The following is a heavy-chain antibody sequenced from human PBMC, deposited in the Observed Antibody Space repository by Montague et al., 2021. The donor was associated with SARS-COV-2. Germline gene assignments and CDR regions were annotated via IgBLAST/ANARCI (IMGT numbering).Heavy chain of an antibody. CDR3: AGSSVAESTILLLES. J-gene: IGHJ5*02. CDR1: GDSVSTGCHY. Sequence: SETLSLTCTVSGDSVSTGCHYWNWIRQPPGKGLEWIGYIFHSSSSNYTPSLQSRVDMSIATSNSPFSLTLTSVTAAATAVYYCAGSSVAESTILLLESWGQGALVIVSS. D-gene: IGHD3-3*01. V-gene: IGHV4-61*03. CDR2: IFHSSSS.